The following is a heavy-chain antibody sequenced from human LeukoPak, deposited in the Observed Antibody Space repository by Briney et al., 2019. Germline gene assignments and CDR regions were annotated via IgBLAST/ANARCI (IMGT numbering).Heavy chain of an antibody. CDR2: IIPIFGTA. D-gene: IGHD2-2*01. V-gene: IGHV1-69*05. J-gene: IGHJ4*02. Sequence: SVKVSCKASGGTFSSYAISWVRQVPGQGLEWMGGIIPIFGTANYAQKFQGRVTITTDESTSTAYMELSSLRSEDTAVYYCARAGIVVVPAATSTALDYWGQGTLVTVSS. CDR3: ARAGIVVVPAATSTALDY. CDR1: GGTFSSYA.